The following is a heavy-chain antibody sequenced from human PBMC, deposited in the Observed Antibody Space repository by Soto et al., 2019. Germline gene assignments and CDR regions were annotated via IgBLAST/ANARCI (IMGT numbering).Heavy chain of an antibody. V-gene: IGHV1-69*06. CDR3: ARDRVGATITYFDY. CDR2: IIPIFGTA. D-gene: IGHD1-26*01. Sequence: QVQLVQSGAEVKKPGSSVKVSCKASGGTFSSYAISWVRQAPGQGLEWMGGIIPIFGTANYAQKFQGRVTNTADKSTSTDYMELSSLRSEDTAVYYCARDRVGATITYFDYWGQGTLVTVSS. CDR1: GGTFSSYA. J-gene: IGHJ4*02.